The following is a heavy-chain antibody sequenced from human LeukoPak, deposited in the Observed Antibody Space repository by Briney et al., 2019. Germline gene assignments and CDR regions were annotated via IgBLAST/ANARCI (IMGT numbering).Heavy chain of an antibody. CDR1: GFSLSTSGMR. CDR2: IDWDDDK. D-gene: IGHD4-23*01. Sequence: SGPALVHPTQPLTLTCTFSGFSLSTSGMRVSWIRQPPVKALEWLARIDWDDDKFYSTSLKTRLTISKDTSKNQVVLTMTNMDPVDTATYYCARNFGGNPFDYWGQGTLVTVSS. V-gene: IGHV2-70*04. J-gene: IGHJ4*02. CDR3: ARNFGGNPFDY.